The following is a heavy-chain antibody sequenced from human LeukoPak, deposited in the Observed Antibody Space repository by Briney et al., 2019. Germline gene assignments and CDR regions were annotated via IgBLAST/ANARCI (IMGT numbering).Heavy chain of an antibody. CDR1: GFTFSSYG. Sequence: GGSLRLSCAASGFTFSSYGMHWVRQAPAKGLEWVAFIRDDGSNKYYADSVKGRFTISRDNSKNTLYLQMNSLRAEDTAVYYCAKDNYDFWSGRYFDYWGQGTLVTVSS. V-gene: IGHV3-30*02. D-gene: IGHD3-3*01. J-gene: IGHJ4*02. CDR3: AKDNYDFWSGRYFDY. CDR2: IRDDGSNK.